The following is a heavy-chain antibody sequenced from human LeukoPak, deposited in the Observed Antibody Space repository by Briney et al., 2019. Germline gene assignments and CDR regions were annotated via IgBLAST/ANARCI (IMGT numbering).Heavy chain of an antibody. CDR2: IHYTGAT. Sequence: SETLSLTCAVYGGSITGYYWSWIRQPPGKGLEWVGEIHYTGATSYNPSLKSRATISIDTSKNQVSLKLSSVTAADTAVYYCTRGNILSGYCFDFWGQGALVTVSS. CDR3: TRGNILSGYCFDF. CDR1: GGSITGYY. J-gene: IGHJ4*02. D-gene: IGHD3-9*01. V-gene: IGHV4-34*01.